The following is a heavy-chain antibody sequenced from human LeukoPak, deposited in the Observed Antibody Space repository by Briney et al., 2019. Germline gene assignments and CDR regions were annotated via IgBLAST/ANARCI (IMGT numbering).Heavy chain of an antibody. CDR3: ARLTTTVTTPFDY. CDR2: ISSSSSYI. V-gene: IGHV3-21*01. J-gene: IGHJ4*02. Sequence: GGSLRLSCAASGFTFSIYNMNWVRQAPGKGLEWVSSISSSSSYIYHADSVKGRFTISRDNAKSSLYLQMNSLRAEDTAVYYCARLTTTVTTPFDYWGQGTLVTVSS. CDR1: GFTFSIYN. D-gene: IGHD4-17*01.